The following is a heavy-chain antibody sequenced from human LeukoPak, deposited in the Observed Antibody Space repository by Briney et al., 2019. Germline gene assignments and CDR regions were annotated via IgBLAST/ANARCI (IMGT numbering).Heavy chain of an antibody. CDR2: IYTSGST. CDR1: GGSISSGNYY. Sequence: SETLSLTRTVSGGSISSGNYYWSWIRQPAGKGLEWIGRIYTSGSTNYNPSLKGRVTMSVDTSKNQFSLKLSSVTAADTAVYYCARDLCSSTSCYDWFDPWGQGTLVTVSS. J-gene: IGHJ5*02. D-gene: IGHD2-2*01. CDR3: ARDLCSSTSCYDWFDP. V-gene: IGHV4-61*02.